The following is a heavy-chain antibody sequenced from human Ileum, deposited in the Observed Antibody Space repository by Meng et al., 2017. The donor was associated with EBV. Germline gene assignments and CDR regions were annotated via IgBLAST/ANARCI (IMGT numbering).Heavy chain of an antibody. CDR3: ARDGYSSGSD. CDR1: GGSVSGGGNY. CDR2: IYNSGST. J-gene: IGHJ4*02. V-gene: IGHV4-61*08. D-gene: IGHD6-19*01. Sequence: VQLQESGQGLVQPSETLPLTCTVSGGSVSGGGNYWSWIRPPAGKGLEWIGYIYNSGSTNYNPSLKSRVTIAVDTSKNQFSLKLSSVTAADTAVYYCARDGYSSGSDWGQGTLVTVSS.